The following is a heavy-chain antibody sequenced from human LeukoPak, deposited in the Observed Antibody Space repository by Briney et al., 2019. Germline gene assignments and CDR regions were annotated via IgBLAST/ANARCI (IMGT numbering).Heavy chain of an antibody. CDR1: GGSISTYY. CDR3: ARHVGPGYSYGFDN. CDR2: ISYSGSI. Sequence: SETLSLTCTVSGGSISTYYWSWIRQPPGKGLEWIGYISYSGSINYNPSLKSRVAISVDTSKNQFSLKLSSVTAADTAVFYCARHVGPGYSYGFDNWGQGTLVTVSS. D-gene: IGHD5-18*01. V-gene: IGHV4-59*08. J-gene: IGHJ4*02.